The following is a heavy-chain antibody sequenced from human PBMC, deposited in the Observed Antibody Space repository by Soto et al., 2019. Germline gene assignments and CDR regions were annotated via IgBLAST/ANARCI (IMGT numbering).Heavy chain of an antibody. CDR1: GYTFTGYY. CDR2: INPNSGGT. J-gene: IGHJ6*02. CDR3: ASSSSYCSSTSCYNSYCYYGMDV. D-gene: IGHD2-2*02. Sequence: ASVKVSCKASGYTFTGYYMHWVRQAPGQGLEWMGWINPNSGGTNYAQKFQGRVTMTRDTSISTAYMELSRLRSDDTAVYYCASSSSYCSSTSCYNSYCYYGMDVWGQGTTVTVSS. V-gene: IGHV1-2*02.